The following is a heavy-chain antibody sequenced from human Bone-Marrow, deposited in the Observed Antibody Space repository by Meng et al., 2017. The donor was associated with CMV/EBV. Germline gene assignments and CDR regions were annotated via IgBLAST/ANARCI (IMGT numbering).Heavy chain of an antibody. CDR1: GGSISSYY. D-gene: IGHD5-24*01. CDR3: ARGGMVASIRNYYYYGMDV. V-gene: IGHV4-59*01. Sequence: SETLSLTCTVSGGSISSYYWSWIRQPPGKGLEWIGYIYYSGSTNYNPSLKSRVTISVDTSKNQFSLKLSSVTAADTAVYYCARGGMVASIRNYYYYGMDVWGQGTTVTVS. J-gene: IGHJ6*02. CDR2: IYYSGST.